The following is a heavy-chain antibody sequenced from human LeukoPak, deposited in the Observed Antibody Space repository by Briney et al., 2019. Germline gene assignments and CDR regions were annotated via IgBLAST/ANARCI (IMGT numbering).Heavy chain of an antibody. Sequence: GGSLRLSCAASGFTFSSYSMNWVRQAPGKGLEWVSSISSSSSYIYYADSVKGRFTISRDNAKNSLYLQMNSLRAEDTAVYHCARDWDYDSSGCFDYWGQGTLVTVSS. V-gene: IGHV3-21*01. J-gene: IGHJ4*02. D-gene: IGHD3-22*01. CDR1: GFTFSSYS. CDR2: ISSSSSYI. CDR3: ARDWDYDSSGCFDY.